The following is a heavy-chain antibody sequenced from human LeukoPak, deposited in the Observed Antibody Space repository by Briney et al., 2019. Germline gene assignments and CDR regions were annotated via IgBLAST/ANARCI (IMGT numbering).Heavy chain of an antibody. CDR1: GGSFSGYY. J-gene: IGHJ6*03. V-gene: IGHV4-34*01. CDR2: INHSGST. Sequence: SETLSLTCAVYGGSFSGYYWSWIRQPPGKGLEWIGEINHSGSTNYNPSLKSRVTISVDTSKNQFSLKLSSVTAADTAVYYCARVRRAFAASSTPYDYYYYMDVWGKGTAVTVSS. D-gene: IGHD6-13*01. CDR3: ARVRRAFAASSTPYDYYYYMDV.